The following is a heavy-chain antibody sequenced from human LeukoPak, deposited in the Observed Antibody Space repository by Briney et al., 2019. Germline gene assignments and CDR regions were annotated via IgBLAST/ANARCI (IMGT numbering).Heavy chain of an antibody. D-gene: IGHD1-14*01. CDR3: ASSLSYIRH. V-gene: IGHV1-2*02. CDR2: INPNSGDT. Sequence: ASVKVFYRASGYTFTDYYIHWVRQAPGQGLEGMGWINPNSGDTNYAQNFHARAHLTRDTSISTPYIQLSSLTPDDPAVYPCASSLSYIRHWGKEPRVPASP. J-gene: IGHJ4*02. CDR1: GYTFTDYY.